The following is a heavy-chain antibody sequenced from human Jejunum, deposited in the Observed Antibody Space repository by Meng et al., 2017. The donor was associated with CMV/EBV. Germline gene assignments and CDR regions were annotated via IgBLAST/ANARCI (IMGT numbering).Heavy chain of an antibody. J-gene: IGHJ4*02. V-gene: IGHV3-74*01. CDR2: INPGGSTT. D-gene: IGHD5-24*01. CDR3: ATAGNYRLDA. Sequence: SCEASGFNFSSYWMHWVRQAPGKGLVWVSRINPGGSTTNYADSVKGRFSISRDNAKNTLYLQMNGLRADDTAVYYCATAGNYRLDAWGQGTLVTVSS. CDR1: GFNFSSYW.